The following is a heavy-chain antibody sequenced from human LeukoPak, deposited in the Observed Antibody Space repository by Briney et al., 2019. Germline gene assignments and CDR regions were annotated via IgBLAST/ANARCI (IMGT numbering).Heavy chain of an antibody. D-gene: IGHD6-6*01. V-gene: IGHV3-30*12. J-gene: IGHJ4*02. CDR1: GFTFSTYV. Sequence: GGSLRLSCAASGFTFSTYVMHWVRQAPGKGLEWVAVISYDGSNKYYADSVKGRFTISRDNSKNTLYLQMNSLRAEDTAVYYCARDRKGSSNYFDYWGQGTLVTVSS. CDR2: ISYDGSNK. CDR3: ARDRKGSSNYFDY.